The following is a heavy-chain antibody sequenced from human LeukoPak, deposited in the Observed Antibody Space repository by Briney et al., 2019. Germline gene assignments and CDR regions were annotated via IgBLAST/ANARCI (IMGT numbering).Heavy chain of an antibody. J-gene: IGHJ4*02. Sequence: ASVKVSFKASGYTFTGYYIHWVRQAPGHGLEWMGWISPDNGDTHYAQKFQGRVTMTRDTSISTVYMELSRLRNDDTAVYYCSRRIAVAATFDYWGQGTLVTVSS. CDR3: SRRIAVAATFDY. CDR1: GYTFTGYY. V-gene: IGHV1-2*02. CDR2: ISPDNGDT. D-gene: IGHD6-19*01.